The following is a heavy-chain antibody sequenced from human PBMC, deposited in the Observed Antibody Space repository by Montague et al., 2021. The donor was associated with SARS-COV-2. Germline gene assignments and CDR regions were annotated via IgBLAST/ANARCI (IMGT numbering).Heavy chain of an antibody. CDR3: ASTLGGRYYWADYYFDS. D-gene: IGHD2-15*01. Sequence: SETLSLTCTVSGGSISSYYWSWIRLTPGKGLEWIGYLYYSGSTKYNSSLESRVGMSVDTSKNQFSLILTSVSAADTALYYCASTLGGRYYWADYYFDSWGPGTLVAGSS. CDR1: GGSISSYY. V-gene: IGHV4-59*01. J-gene: IGHJ4*02. CDR2: LYYSGST.